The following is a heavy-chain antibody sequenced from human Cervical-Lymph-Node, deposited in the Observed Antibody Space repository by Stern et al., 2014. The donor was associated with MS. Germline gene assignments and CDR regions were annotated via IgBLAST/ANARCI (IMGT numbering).Heavy chain of an antibody. V-gene: IGHV5-51*01. CDR3: ARQRYFDY. Sequence: VQLVQSGPEVKRPGESLKISCQASGYTFTSYWIGWGRQMPGKGLEWIATTFPGGSDIRYSPSFQGQAPSSADKPSSTAYLQWNNLKASDTAIYYCARQRYFDYWGQGTLVTVSS. CDR1: GYTFTSYW. CDR2: TFPGGSDI. J-gene: IGHJ4*02.